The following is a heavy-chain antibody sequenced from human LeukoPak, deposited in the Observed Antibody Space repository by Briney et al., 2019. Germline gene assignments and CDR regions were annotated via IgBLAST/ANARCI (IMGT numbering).Heavy chain of an antibody. D-gene: IGHD4-11*01. Sequence: SETLSLTCTVSGGSISSYYWSWIRQPPGKGLEWIGYIYYSGSTNYNPSLKSRVTISVDRSKNQFSLKLSSVTAADTAVYYCAATVTTAAYTWFDPWGQGTLDTVSS. CDR2: IYYSGST. CDR1: GGSISSYY. J-gene: IGHJ5*02. V-gene: IGHV4-59*12. CDR3: AATVTTAAYTWFDP.